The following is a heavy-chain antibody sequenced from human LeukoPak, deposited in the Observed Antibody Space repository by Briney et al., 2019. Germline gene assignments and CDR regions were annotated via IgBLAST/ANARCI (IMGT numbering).Heavy chain of an antibody. CDR1: GGSFSGYY. V-gene: IGHV4-34*01. D-gene: IGHD2-21*01. CDR2: INHSGST. CDR3: ARGLLWWRAFDI. Sequence: SSETLSLTCAVYGGSFSGYYWSWIRQPPGKGLEWIGEINHSGSTNYNPSLKSRVTISVDTSKNQFSLKLSSVTAADTAVYYCARGLLWWRAFDIWGQGTMVTVSS. J-gene: IGHJ3*02.